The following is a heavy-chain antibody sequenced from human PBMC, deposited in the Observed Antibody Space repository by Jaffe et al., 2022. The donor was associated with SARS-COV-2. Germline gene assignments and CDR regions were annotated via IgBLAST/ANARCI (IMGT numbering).Heavy chain of an antibody. D-gene: IGHD6-13*01. V-gene: IGHV4-39*01. CDR3: ARHLSSSWYLNWFDP. J-gene: IGHJ5*02. Sequence: QLQLQESGPGLVKPSETLSLTCTVSGGSISSSSYYWGWIRQPPGKGLEWIGSIYYSGSTYYNPSLKSRVTISVDTSKNQFSLKLSSVTAADTAVYYCARHLSSSWYLNWFDPWGQGTLVTVSS. CDR1: GGSISSSSYY. CDR2: IYYSGST.